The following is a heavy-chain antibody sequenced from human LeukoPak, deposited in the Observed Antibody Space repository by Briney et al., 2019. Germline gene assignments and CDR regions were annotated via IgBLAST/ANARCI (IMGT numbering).Heavy chain of an antibody. CDR2: ISGSGGST. CDR3: AKEEYRRMIVVYPYY. CDR1: GFTFRIYT. D-gene: IGHD3-22*01. J-gene: IGHJ4*02. V-gene: IGHV3-23*01. Sequence: SGGSLRLSCAASGFTFRIYTMSWVRQAPGKGLGWVSAISGSGGSTYDADSEKGRFTSSRDNSKNTLYLQKNSLRAEDTAVYYCAKEEYRRMIVVYPYYWGQGTLVTVSS.